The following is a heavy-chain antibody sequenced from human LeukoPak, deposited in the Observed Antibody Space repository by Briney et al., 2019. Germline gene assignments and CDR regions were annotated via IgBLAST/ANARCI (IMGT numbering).Heavy chain of an antibody. CDR1: GSTFSRYW. D-gene: IGHD2-15*01. CDR3: ASIDPGYCSGGSCYVGDY. V-gene: IGHV3-74*01. Sequence: GGSLRLSCAASGSTFSRYWMHWVHQAPGKGLVWVSRVKSDGSDTIYADSVKGRFTISRDNAKNSLYLQMNSLRAEDTAVYYCASIDPGYCSGGSCYVGDYWGQGTLVTVSS. CDR2: VKSDGSDT. J-gene: IGHJ4*02.